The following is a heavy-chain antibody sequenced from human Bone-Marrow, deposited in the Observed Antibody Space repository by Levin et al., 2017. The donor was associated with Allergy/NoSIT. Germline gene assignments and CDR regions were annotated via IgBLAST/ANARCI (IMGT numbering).Heavy chain of an antibody. CDR1: GYTFTSYG. J-gene: IGHJ6*02. Sequence: ASVKVSCKTSGYTFTSYGISWVRQAPGQGLEWMGWINTYSGHTTYAQTFEGRLTLTTDTSTSTAYMALMNLRSDDTAMYYCATERRPGNYPIPSKVYYYYAIDVWGQGTTVTVSS. CDR2: INTYSGHT. CDR3: ATERRPGNYPIPSKVYYYYAIDV. V-gene: IGHV1-18*01. D-gene: IGHD1-7*01.